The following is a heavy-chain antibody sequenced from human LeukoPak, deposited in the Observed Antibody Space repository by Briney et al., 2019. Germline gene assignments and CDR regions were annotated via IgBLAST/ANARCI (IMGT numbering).Heavy chain of an antibody. J-gene: IGHJ5*02. Sequence: WGSLRLSCAASGFTVSSSYMSWVRQAPGKGLEWVSIIYSGGSTYYADSVKGRFTISRDNSKNTLYLQTDSLRADDTAVYFCARVGRYNWFDPWGQGTLVTVSS. CDR1: GFTVSSSY. CDR3: ARVGRYNWFDP. CDR2: IYSGGST. V-gene: IGHV3-53*01.